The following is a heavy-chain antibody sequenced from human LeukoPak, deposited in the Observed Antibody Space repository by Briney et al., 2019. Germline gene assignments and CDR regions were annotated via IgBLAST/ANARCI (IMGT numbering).Heavy chain of an antibody. D-gene: IGHD1-1*01. J-gene: IGHJ4*02. V-gene: IGHV3-30-3*01. CDR2: ISYDGSNK. CDR3: ARDVGSLGTSPLLGY. CDR1: GFTFSSYA. Sequence: GRSLRLSCAASGFTFSSYAMHWVRQAPGKGLEWVAVISYDGSNKYYADSVKGRFTISRDNSKNTLYLQMNSLRAEDTAVYYCARDVGSLGTSPLLGYWGQGTLVTVSS.